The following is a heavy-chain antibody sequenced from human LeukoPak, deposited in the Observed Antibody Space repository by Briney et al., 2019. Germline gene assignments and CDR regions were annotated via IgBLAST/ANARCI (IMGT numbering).Heavy chain of an antibody. CDR2: IWYDGSNK. CDR3: AKDGPPYSSGWPYFDS. Sequence: GGSLRLSCAASGFTFSSYGMHWVRQAPGKGLDGVAGIWYDGSNKYYADSVKGRFTISRDNSKNTLYLQMNSLSAEDTAVYYCAKDGPPYSSGWPYFDSWGQGTLVTVSS. D-gene: IGHD6-19*01. CDR1: GFTFSSYG. V-gene: IGHV3-33*06. J-gene: IGHJ4*02.